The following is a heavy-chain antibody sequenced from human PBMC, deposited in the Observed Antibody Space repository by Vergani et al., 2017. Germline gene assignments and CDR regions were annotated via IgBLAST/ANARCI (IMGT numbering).Heavy chain of an antibody. CDR3: ASKYYYDSRGGY. Sequence: QVQLVESGGGLVKPGGSLRLSCAASGFTFSDYYMSWIRQAPGKGLEWVSYISSSSSYTNYADSVKGRFTISRDNAKNSLYLQMNSLRDEDTAVYYCASKYYYDSRGGYWGQGTLVTVSS. CDR2: ISSSSSYT. V-gene: IGHV3-11*06. J-gene: IGHJ4*02. D-gene: IGHD3-22*01. CDR1: GFTFSDYY.